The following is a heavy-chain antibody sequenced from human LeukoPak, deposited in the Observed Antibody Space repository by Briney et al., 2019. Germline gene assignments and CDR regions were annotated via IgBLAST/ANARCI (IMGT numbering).Heavy chain of an antibody. CDR3: ARTGRFGELPRY. Sequence: GGSLRLSCAASGFTVSSHYMTWVRQAPGRGLEWVSLIYSGGGTYYADSVRGRFTISRDTSENTLYLQMNSLRAEDTAVYYCARTGRFGELPRYWGQGTLVTVSS. J-gene: IGHJ4*02. CDR1: GFTVSSHY. CDR2: IYSGGGT. D-gene: IGHD3-10*01. V-gene: IGHV3-53*01.